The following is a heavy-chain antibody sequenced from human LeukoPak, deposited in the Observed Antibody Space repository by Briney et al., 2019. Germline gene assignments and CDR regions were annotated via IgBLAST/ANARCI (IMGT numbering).Heavy chain of an antibody. CDR2: IIPILVIA. CDR3: ARDKDCSGGSCYSRGAFDI. D-gene: IGHD2-15*01. Sequence: GSAVKVSCKASGGTFSSYSISWVRQAPAQGLEWIGRIIPILVIANYAQKFQGRVTITADKSTSTAYMELSSLRSEDTAVYYCARDKDCSGGSCYSRGAFDIWGQGKMVTVSS. J-gene: IGHJ3*02. CDR1: GGTFSSYS. V-gene: IGHV1-69*04.